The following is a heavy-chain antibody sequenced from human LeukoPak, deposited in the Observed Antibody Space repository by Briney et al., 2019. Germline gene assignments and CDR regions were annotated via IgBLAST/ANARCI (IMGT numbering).Heavy chain of an antibody. CDR3: ARLGIAVAGRLGS. J-gene: IGHJ4*02. V-gene: IGHV4-61*02. CDR1: GGSISSGSYY. CDR2: IYTSGST. Sequence: SETLSLTCTVSGGSISSGSYYWSCIRQPAGKGLEWIGRIYTSGSTNYNPSLKSRVTISVDTSKNQFSLKLSSVTAADTAVYYCARLGIAVAGRLGSWSQGTLVTVSS. D-gene: IGHD6-19*01.